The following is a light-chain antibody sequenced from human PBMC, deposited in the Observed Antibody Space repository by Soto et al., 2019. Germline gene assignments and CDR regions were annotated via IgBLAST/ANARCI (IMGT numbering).Light chain of an antibody. Sequence: QSVLTQPPSVSGAPGQRVTISCTGRSSNIGASFDVHWYRHLPGTAPKLLIYDNTNRPSGVPDRFSSSKSGTSASLAITGLQADDEADYYCQSFDSTLNISIFGGGTKLTVL. J-gene: IGLJ2*01. V-gene: IGLV1-40*01. CDR3: QSFDSTLNISI. CDR2: DNT. CDR1: SSNIGASFD.